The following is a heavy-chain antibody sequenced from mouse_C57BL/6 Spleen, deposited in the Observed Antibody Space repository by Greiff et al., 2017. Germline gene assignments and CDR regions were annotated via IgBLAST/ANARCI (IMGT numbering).Heavy chain of an antibody. Sequence: QVQLQQPGAELVKPGASVKLSCKASGYTFTSYWMHWVKQRPGQGLEWIGMIHPNSGSTNYNEKFKSKATLTVDKSSSTAYMQLSSLPSEDSAVYYCAREGYDYSWFAYWGQGTLVTVSA. CDR3: AREGYDYSWFAY. D-gene: IGHD2-4*01. J-gene: IGHJ3*01. CDR2: IHPNSGST. CDR1: GYTFTSYW. V-gene: IGHV1-64*01.